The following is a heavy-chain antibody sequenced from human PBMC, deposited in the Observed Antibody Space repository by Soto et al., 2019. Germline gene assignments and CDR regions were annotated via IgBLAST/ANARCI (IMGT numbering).Heavy chain of an antibody. D-gene: IGHD3-3*01. V-gene: IGHV2-5*02. Sequence: QITLNESGPTVVRPTETLTLTCRFSGFSLTTSGVGVGWIRQSPGKAPEWLALIYWDDDKRYSASLKCRLTITKDTSKNRVVLTVSDLDPTDTATYYCAHRVLRTVFGLVTTTAIFFDFWGPGTPVAVSS. CDR3: AHRVLRTVFGLVTTTAIFFDF. CDR2: IYWDDDK. CDR1: GFSLTTSGVG. J-gene: IGHJ4*02.